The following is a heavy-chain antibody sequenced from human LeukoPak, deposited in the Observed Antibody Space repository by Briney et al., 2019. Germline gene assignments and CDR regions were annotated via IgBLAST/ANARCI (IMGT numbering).Heavy chain of an antibody. J-gene: IGHJ4*02. V-gene: IGHV3-23*01. D-gene: IGHD6-6*01. CDR1: GFTFSSYA. CDR2: ISGSGGST. CDR3: AKDIAARPGAFDY. Sequence: GGSLRLSCAASGFTFSSYATSWVRQAPGKGLERVSAISGSGGSTYYADSVKGRFTISRDNSKNTLYLQMNSLRAEDTAVYYCAKDIAARPGAFDYWGQGTLVTVSS.